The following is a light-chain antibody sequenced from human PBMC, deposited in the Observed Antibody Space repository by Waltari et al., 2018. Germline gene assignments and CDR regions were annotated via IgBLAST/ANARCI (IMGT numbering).Light chain of an antibody. CDR2: YDS. V-gene: IGLV3-21*01. CDR1: KVGRKS. J-gene: IGLJ2*01. CDR3: QVWDSGRDQVV. Sequence: SYELTQAPSVSVAPGQTATLTCGGNKVGRKSVHWFQQKTGQAPVLVIYYDSDRPSGIPERFSGSNTGNTATLTISRVEAGDEADYYCQVWDSGRDQVVFGGGTKLAVL.